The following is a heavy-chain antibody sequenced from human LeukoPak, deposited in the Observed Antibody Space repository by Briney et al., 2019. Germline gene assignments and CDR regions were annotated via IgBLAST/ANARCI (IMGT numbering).Heavy chain of an antibody. V-gene: IGHV3-9*03. D-gene: IGHD1-26*01. CDR2: ISWNSGSI. CDR3: AKAGGGGSYHSGRYFDY. Sequence: GGSLRLSCAASGFTFDDYAMHWVRQAPGKGLEWVSGISWNSGSIGYADSVKGRFTISRDNAKNSLYLQMNSLRAEDMALYYCAKAGGGGSYHSGRYFDYWGQGTLVTVSS. CDR1: GFTFDDYA. J-gene: IGHJ4*02.